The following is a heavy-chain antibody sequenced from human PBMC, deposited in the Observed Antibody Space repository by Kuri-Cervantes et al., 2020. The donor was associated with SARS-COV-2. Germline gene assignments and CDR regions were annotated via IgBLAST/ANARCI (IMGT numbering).Heavy chain of an antibody. CDR3: AKDEEGAVRGDYDFWWGYFHYYGMDV. Sequence: GESLKISCAASGFTFSSYGMHWVRQAPGKGLEWVAVISYDGSNKYYADSVKGRFTISRDNSKNTLYLQMNSLRAEDTAVYYCAKDEEGAVRGDYDFWWGYFHYYGMDVWGQGTTVTVSS. CDR2: ISYDGSNK. J-gene: IGHJ6*02. CDR1: GFTFSSYG. V-gene: IGHV3-30*18. D-gene: IGHD3-3*01.